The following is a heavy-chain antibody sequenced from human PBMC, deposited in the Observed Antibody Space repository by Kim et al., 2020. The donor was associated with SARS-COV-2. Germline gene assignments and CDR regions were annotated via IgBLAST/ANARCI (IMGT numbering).Heavy chain of an antibody. CDR3: ARGLLIGRFYYGMDV. Sequence: ASVKVSCKAAGYTFATYALNWVRQAPGQGLEWMGWINTNTGNPTYVPGFTGRFVFSLDTSVSTAYLQISSLKAEDSAMYYCARGLLIGRFYYGMDVWGQGTTVTVSS. CDR1: GYTFATYA. D-gene: IGHD3-10*01. V-gene: IGHV7-4-1*02. CDR2: INTNTGNP. J-gene: IGHJ6*02.